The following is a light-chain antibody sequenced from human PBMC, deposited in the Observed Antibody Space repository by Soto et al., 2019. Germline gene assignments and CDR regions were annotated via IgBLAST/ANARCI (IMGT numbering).Light chain of an antibody. CDR3: QQYGSSGT. V-gene: IGKV3-20*01. Sequence: EIVMAQSPTTLSVSPGERGTLSCRASQDISSNLAWYQQKPGQTPRLLIHGASTRATGIPDRFSGSGSGTDFTLTISRLEPEDFAVYYCQQYGSSGTFGQGTKV. CDR2: GAS. J-gene: IGKJ1*01. CDR1: QDISSN.